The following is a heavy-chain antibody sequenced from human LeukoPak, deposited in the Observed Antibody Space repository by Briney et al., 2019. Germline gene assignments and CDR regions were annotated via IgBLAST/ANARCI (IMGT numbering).Heavy chain of an antibody. V-gene: IGHV4-59*08. CDR3: ARRASSGYYNNWFDP. J-gene: IGHJ5*02. Sequence: SETLSVTCTVSGGSISSYFWSWMRQPPGKGLEWIGYIYYSGSTNYNPSLKSRVTISVDTSKNRFSLKLSSVTAADTAVYYCARRASSGYYNNWFDPWGQGTLVTVSS. CDR1: GGSISSYF. CDR2: IYYSGST. D-gene: IGHD3-22*01.